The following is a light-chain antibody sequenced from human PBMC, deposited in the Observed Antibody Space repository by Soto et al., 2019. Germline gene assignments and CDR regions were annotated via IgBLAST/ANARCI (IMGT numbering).Light chain of an antibody. J-gene: IGKJ5*01. CDR3: QQYNNWPS. CDR2: DIS. V-gene: IGKV3-15*01. CDR1: QTVSRN. Sequence: DIMLTQSPGTLSLSPGERATLSCRASQTVSRNLAWYQQRPGQAPRLLIYDISNRATGVPARFSGSGSETEFTLTIRSLQSEDFAVYFRQQYNNWPSFGQGTRLEN.